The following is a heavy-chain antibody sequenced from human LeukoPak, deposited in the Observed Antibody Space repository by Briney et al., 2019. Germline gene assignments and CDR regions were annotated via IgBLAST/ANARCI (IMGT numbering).Heavy chain of an antibody. CDR3: AASQGPVLPYGPRGFDP. D-gene: IGHD3-10*01. Sequence: ASLKVSCKASGFTFTSSAVQWVRQARGQRLEWIGWIVVGSGNTNYAQKFQERVTITRDMSTSTAYMELSSLRSEDTAVYYCAASQGPVLPYGPRGFDPWGQGTLVTVSS. CDR1: GFTFTSSA. CDR2: IVVGSGNT. J-gene: IGHJ5*02. V-gene: IGHV1-58*01.